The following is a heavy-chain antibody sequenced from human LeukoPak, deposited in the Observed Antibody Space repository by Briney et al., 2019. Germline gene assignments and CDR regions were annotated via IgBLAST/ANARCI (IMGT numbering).Heavy chain of an antibody. CDR1: GYTFTSYG. Sequence: ASVKVSCKASGYTFTSYGISWVRQAPGQGLEWMGWISAYNGNTNYAQKLQGRVTMTTDTSTSTAYMELRSVRSDDTAVYYCARGNPRYCSGGSCYPRLENWFDPWGQGTLVTVSS. D-gene: IGHD2-15*01. CDR2: ISAYNGNT. V-gene: IGHV1-18*01. J-gene: IGHJ5*02. CDR3: ARGNPRYCSGGSCYPRLENWFDP.